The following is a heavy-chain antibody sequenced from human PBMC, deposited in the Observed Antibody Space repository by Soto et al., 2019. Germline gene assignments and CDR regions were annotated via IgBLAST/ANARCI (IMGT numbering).Heavy chain of an antibody. CDR2: IYNSGSS. CDR1: GGSISTNY. D-gene: IGHD3-22*01. Sequence: SETLSLTCTVSGGSISTNYWSWIRQPPGKGLEWIGYIYNSGSSNYNPSLKSRVTISVDTSKNHFSLQLASVTAADTAVYYCARGDSHSSGYLIVGVLTQWGQGTLVTVSS. J-gene: IGHJ4*02. V-gene: IGHV4-59*01. CDR3: ARGDSHSSGYLIVGVLTQ.